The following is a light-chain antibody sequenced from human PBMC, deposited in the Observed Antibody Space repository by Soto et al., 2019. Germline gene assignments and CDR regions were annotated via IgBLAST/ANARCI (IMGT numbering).Light chain of an antibody. V-gene: IGKV3-11*01. CDR3: QQRSNWWT. CDR1: QSVSSY. J-gene: IGKJ1*01. CDR2: DAS. Sequence: EIVLTQSPATLSLSPGERATLSCRASQSVSSYLAWYQQKPGQAPRLLIYDASNRATGIPARFSGSGSGTGFTLTISSLGPGDFAVYYCQQRSNWWTFGQGTKVEIK.